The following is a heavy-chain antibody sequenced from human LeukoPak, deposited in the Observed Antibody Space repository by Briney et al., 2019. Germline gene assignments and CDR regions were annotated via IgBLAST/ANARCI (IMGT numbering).Heavy chain of an antibody. V-gene: IGHV4-61*02. D-gene: IGHD2-15*01. CDR2: IYTSGST. Sequence: SETLSLTCTVSGGSISSGSYYWSWIRQPAGKGLEWIGRIYTSGSTNYNPSLKSRVTISVDTSKNQFSLKPSSVTAADTAVYYCARGYCSGGSCYPIDYWGQGTLVTVSS. CDR1: GGSISSGSYY. CDR3: ARGYCSGGSCYPIDY. J-gene: IGHJ4*02.